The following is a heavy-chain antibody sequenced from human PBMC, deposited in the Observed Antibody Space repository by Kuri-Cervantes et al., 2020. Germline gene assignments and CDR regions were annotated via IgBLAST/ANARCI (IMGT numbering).Heavy chain of an antibody. V-gene: IGHV3-23*01. CDR3: AKDQGSYADV. Sequence: LSLTCAASGFTFSSYAMSWVRQAPGKGLEWVSAISGSGGSTYYADPVKGRFTISRDNSKNTLYLQMNSLRAEDTAVYYCAKDQGSYADVWGQGTTVTVSS. CDR2: ISGSGGST. D-gene: IGHD3-16*01. J-gene: IGHJ6*02. CDR1: GFTFSSYA.